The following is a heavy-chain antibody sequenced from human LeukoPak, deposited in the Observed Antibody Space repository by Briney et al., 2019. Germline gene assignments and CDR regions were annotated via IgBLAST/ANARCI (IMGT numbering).Heavy chain of an antibody. Sequence: GSLRLSCAASGFTFSSYAMSWVRQAPGKGLEWVSAISGSGGSTYHADSVKGRFTISRDNSKNTLYLQMNSLRVEDTAVYYCTRGGAPGAGDYWGQGTLVTVAS. J-gene: IGHJ4*02. V-gene: IGHV3-23*01. CDR1: GFTFSSYA. CDR3: TRGGAPGAGDY. CDR2: ISGSGGST. D-gene: IGHD1-26*01.